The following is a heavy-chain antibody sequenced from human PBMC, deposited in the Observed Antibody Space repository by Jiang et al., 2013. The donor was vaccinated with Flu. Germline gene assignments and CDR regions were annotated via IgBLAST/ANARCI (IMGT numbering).Heavy chain of an antibody. CDR3: ARGPRYYGSGSYWFDP. CDR2: ISAYNGNT. CDR1: GYTFTSVG. J-gene: IGHJ5*02. V-gene: IGHV1-18*01. Sequence: KVSCKASGYTFTSVGISWVRQAPGQGLEWMGWISAYNGNTNYAQKLQGRVTMTTDTSTSTAYMQLRSLRSDDTAVYYCARGPRYYGSGSYWFDPWGQGTLVTVSS. D-gene: IGHD3-10*01.